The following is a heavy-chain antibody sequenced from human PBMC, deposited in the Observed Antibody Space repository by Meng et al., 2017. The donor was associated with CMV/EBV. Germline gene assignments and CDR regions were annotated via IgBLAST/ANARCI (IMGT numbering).Heavy chain of an antibody. J-gene: IGHJ6*02. CDR1: GFTFSSYS. CDR3: ARWGFYYDSSGYYYDYYYYYGMDV. CDR2: ISSSSSTI. Sequence: GESLKISCAASGFTFSSYSMNWVRQAPGKGLEWVSYISSSSSTIYYADSVKGRFTISRDNAKSSLYLQMNSLRAEDTAVYYCARWGFYYDSSGYYYDYYYYYGMDVWGQGTTVTVSS. D-gene: IGHD3-22*01. V-gene: IGHV3-48*04.